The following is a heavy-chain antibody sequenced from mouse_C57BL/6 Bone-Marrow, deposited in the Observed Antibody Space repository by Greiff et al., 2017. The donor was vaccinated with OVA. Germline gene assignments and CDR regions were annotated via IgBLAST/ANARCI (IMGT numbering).Heavy chain of an antibody. CDR1: GYTFTDSY. Sequence: VQLQQSGAELVRPGASVKLSCKASGYTFTDSYINWVKQRPGQGLEWIARIYPGSGNTYYNEKFKGKATLTAEKSSSTAYMQLSSLTSEDSAVYFCAREREIYYGNYGWFAYWGQGTLVTVSA. J-gene: IGHJ3*01. D-gene: IGHD2-1*01. CDR3: AREREIYYGNYGWFAY. CDR2: IYPGSGNT. V-gene: IGHV1-76*01.